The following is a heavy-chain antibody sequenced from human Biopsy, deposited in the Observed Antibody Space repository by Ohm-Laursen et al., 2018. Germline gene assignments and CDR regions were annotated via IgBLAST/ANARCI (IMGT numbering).Heavy chain of an antibody. V-gene: IGHV4-39*01. J-gene: IGHJ5*02. CDR3: ARDYDTSGYYYVS. CDR1: GGSISNNNYY. Sequence: SDTLSLTCTVSGGSISNNNYYWGWIRQPPGKGLEWIGSIFYRGSTHYMPPLKSRVNISVDTSKNQFSLKLNSVTAADTAVYYCARDYDTSGYYYVSWGQGTLVTVSS. D-gene: IGHD3-22*01. CDR2: IFYRGST.